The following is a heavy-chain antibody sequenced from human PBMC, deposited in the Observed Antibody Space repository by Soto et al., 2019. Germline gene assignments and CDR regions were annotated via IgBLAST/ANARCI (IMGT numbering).Heavy chain of an antibody. Sequence: PGGSLRLSCAASGFTFSSYAMSWVRQAPGKGLEWVSAISGSGGSTYYADSVKGRFTISRDNSKNTLYLQMNSLRAEDTAVYYCAKDRVYYYGSGVHYLIAVRGQGTTVTVS. V-gene: IGHV3-23*01. J-gene: IGHJ6*02. CDR3: AKDRVYYYGSGVHYLIAV. CDR1: GFTFSSYA. CDR2: ISGSGGST. D-gene: IGHD3-10*01.